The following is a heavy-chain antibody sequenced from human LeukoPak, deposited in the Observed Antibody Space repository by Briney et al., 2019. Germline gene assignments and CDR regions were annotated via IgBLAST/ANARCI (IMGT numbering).Heavy chain of an antibody. Sequence: GGSLRLSGAASGFTFSSFAMDWVRQAPGKGLEGVAVISLVGSNKNYADSVKGRFTISRHNSKNTLYLQMTSLRTEDTAVYYCARDGSSGGPKEDYYYGLDAWAQGITVRVS. V-gene: IGHV3-30-3*01. CDR1: GFTFSSFA. J-gene: IGHJ6*02. D-gene: IGHD6-19*01. CDR2: ISLVGSNK. CDR3: ARDGSSGGPKEDYYYGLDA.